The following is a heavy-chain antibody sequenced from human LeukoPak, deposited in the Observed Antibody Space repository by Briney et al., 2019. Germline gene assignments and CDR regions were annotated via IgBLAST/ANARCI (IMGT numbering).Heavy chain of an antibody. CDR2: IHHSGST. CDR3: AGGAGGDAFDI. V-gene: IGHV4-34*01. J-gene: IGHJ3*02. Sequence: SETLSLTCAVYGGSFSGYYWSWIRQPPGKGLEWIGEIHHSGSTNYNPSLKSRVTISVDTSENQFSLKLSSVTAADTAVYYCAGGAGGDAFDIWGQGTMVTVSS. CDR1: GGSFSGYY. D-gene: IGHD3-10*01.